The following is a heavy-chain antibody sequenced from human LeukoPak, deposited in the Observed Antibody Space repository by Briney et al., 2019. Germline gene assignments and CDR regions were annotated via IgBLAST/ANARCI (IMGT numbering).Heavy chain of an antibody. J-gene: IGHJ4*02. CDR1: GYSISSGYY. CDR3: ARLADYYDILTGYYTQYYLDY. V-gene: IGHV4-38-2*01. Sequence: PSETLSLTCAVSGYSISSGYYWGWIRQPPGKGLEWIGSIYHSGSTYYNPSLKSRVTISVDTSKSQFSLKLSSVTAADTAVYYCARLADYYDILTGYYTQYYLDYWGQGTLVTVSS. D-gene: IGHD3-9*01. CDR2: IYHSGST.